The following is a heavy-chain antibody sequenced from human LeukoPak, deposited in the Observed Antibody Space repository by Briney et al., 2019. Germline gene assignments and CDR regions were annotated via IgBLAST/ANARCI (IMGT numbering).Heavy chain of an antibody. J-gene: IGHJ4*02. CDR1: GYTSTSYY. D-gene: IGHD2-15*01. Sequence: ASVKVSCKASGYTSTSYYMHWVRQAPGQGLEWMGIINPSGGSTSYAQKFQGRVTMTRDTSTSTVYMELSSLRSEDTAVYYCARDLRCSGGSCYSLPRDYWGQGTLVTVSS. CDR3: ARDLRCSGGSCYSLPRDY. CDR2: INPSGGST. V-gene: IGHV1-46*01.